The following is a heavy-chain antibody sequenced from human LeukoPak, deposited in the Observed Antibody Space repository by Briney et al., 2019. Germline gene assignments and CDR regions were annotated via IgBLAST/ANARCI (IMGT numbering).Heavy chain of an antibody. Sequence: PGGSLRLSCAASGFTFSSYAMSWVRQAPGKGLEWVSAISGSGGSTYYADSVKDRFTISRDNSKNTLYLQMNSLRAEDTAVYYCAKGLWFGESGDYWGQGTLVTVSS. CDR1: GFTFSSYA. D-gene: IGHD3-10*01. V-gene: IGHV3-23*01. CDR3: AKGLWFGESGDY. CDR2: ISGSGGST. J-gene: IGHJ4*02.